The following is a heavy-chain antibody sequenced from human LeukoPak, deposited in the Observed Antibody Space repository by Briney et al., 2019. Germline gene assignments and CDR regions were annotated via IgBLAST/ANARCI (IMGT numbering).Heavy chain of an antibody. CDR2: IYSGGST. D-gene: IGHD5-18*01. Sequence: GGSLRLSCAASGFTVSSNYMSWVRQAPGKGLEWVSVIYSGGSTYYADSVKGRFTISRDNSKNTLYLQMNSLRAEDTAVYYCARAPRGYSYRPYYYYYYYMDVWGKGTTVTVPS. J-gene: IGHJ6*03. CDR3: ARAPRGYSYRPYYYYYYYMDV. CDR1: GFTVSSNY. V-gene: IGHV3-53*01.